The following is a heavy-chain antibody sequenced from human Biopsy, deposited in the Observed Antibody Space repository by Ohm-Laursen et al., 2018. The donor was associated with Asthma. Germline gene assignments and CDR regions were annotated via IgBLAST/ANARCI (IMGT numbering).Heavy chain of an antibody. CDR1: GYTFTSYY. Sequence: VSSVKVSCKASGYTFTSYYMHWVRQAPGQGLEWMGIINPSGGSTSYAQKFQGRVTMTRDTSASTAYMELSSLRSEDTAVYYCARTYYDFLTGQVNDAFAIWGQGTMVTVSS. D-gene: IGHD3-9*01. CDR3: ARTYYDFLTGQVNDAFAI. V-gene: IGHV1-46*01. J-gene: IGHJ3*02. CDR2: INPSGGST.